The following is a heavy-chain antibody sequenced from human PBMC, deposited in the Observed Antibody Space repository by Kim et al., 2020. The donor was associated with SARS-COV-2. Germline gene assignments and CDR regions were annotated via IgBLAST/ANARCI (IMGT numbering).Heavy chain of an antibody. CDR1: GFTVSSNY. D-gene: IGHD3-10*01. Sequence: GGSLRLSCAASGFTVSSNYMSWVRQAPGKGLEWVSVIYSGGSTYYSDAVKGRFTISRDNSKNTPYLQMKSVRAEDTAVYYCAGGGEVRGVIPYWGQGTLVTVSS. CDR2: IYSGGST. CDR3: AGGGEVRGVIPY. V-gene: IGHV3-66*01. J-gene: IGHJ1*01.